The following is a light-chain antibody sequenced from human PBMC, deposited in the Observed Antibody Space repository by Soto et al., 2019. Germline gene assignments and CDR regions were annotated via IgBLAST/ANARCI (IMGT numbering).Light chain of an antibody. V-gene: IGKV3-11*01. J-gene: IGKJ5*01. Sequence: EIVLKQSPVTLSLSPGERATLSCRASQSVSSYLAWYQQKPGQAPRLLIYDASNRATGIPARFSGSGSGTDFALTISSLEPEDFAVYYCQQRCNGPPITFGQGTRLEVK. CDR2: DAS. CDR1: QSVSSY. CDR3: QQRCNGPPIT.